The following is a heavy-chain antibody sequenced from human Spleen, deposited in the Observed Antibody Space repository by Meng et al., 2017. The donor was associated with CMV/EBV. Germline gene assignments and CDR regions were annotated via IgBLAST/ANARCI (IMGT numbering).Heavy chain of an antibody. D-gene: IGHD4-17*01. J-gene: IGHJ6*02. V-gene: IGHV3-23*01. CDR2: ISGSGGST. Sequence: GESLKISCAASGFTFDDYAMHWVRQAPGKGLEWVSGISGSGGSTYYADSVKGRFTISRDNSKNTLYLQMNSLRAEDTAVYYCAKSWVTTTGLRSTNYYYGMDVWGQGTTVTVSS. CDR3: AKSWVTTTGLRSTNYYYGMDV. CDR1: GFTFDDYA.